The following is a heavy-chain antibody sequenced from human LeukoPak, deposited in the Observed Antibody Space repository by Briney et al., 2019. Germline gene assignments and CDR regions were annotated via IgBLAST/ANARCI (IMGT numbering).Heavy chain of an antibody. Sequence: GSLRLSCAASAFTFSSYWMSWVRPAPGKGLEWVSAISGSGGTTYYADSVKGRFTFSRDNSKNTLYLQMNSLRAEDTAVYYCAKNPKAVTISGVPSQGYWGQGTLVTVSS. D-gene: IGHD3-3*01. V-gene: IGHV3-23*01. CDR2: ISGSGGTT. J-gene: IGHJ4*02. CDR1: AFTFSSYW. CDR3: AKNPKAVTISGVPSQGY.